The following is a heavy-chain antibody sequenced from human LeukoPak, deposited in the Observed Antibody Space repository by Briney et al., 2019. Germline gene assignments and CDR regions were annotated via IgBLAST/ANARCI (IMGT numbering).Heavy chain of an antibody. CDR3: ASPSALLSGSDAFDI. Sequence: SVKVSCKASGGTFSSYAISWVRQAPGQGLEWMGRIIPSLGIANYAQKFQGRVTITADKSTSTAYMELSSLRSEDTAVYYCASPSALLSGSDAFDIWGQGTMVTVSS. CDR1: GGTFSSYA. V-gene: IGHV1-69*04. D-gene: IGHD3-10*01. CDR2: IIPSLGIA. J-gene: IGHJ3*02.